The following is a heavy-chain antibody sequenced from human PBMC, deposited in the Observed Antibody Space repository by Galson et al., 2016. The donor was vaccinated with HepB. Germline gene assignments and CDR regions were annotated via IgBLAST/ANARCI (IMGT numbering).Heavy chain of an antibody. CDR2: IGGSGDST. CDR3: ARTQWLVRPWPHRLDY. CDR1: GFRFSNYA. Sequence: SLRLSCAASGFRFSNYAMSWVRQAPGKGPQWVSAIGGSGDSTFYADSVKGRFTISRDNSKNSLFLQMNSLRAEDTAVYYCARTQWLVRPWPHRLDYWGQGILATVSS. D-gene: IGHD6-19*01. J-gene: IGHJ4*02. V-gene: IGHV3-23*01.